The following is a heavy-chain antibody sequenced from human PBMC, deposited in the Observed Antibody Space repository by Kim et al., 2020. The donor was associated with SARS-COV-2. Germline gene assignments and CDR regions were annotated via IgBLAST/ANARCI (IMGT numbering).Heavy chain of an antibody. D-gene: IGHD5-12*01. CDR1: GGSFSGYY. Sequence: SETLSLTCAVYGGSFSGYYWSWIRQPPGKGLEWIGEINHSGSTNYNPSLKSRVTISVDTSKNQFSLMLSSVTAADTAVYYCARGTRDGYNFDYWGQGTLVTVSS. CDR2: INHSGST. CDR3: ARGTRDGYNFDY. J-gene: IGHJ4*02. V-gene: IGHV4-34*01.